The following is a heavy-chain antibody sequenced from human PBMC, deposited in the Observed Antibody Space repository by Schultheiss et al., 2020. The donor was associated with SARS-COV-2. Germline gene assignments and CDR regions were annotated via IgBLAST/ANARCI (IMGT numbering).Heavy chain of an antibody. CDR3: ARGQNYYDTSGYYYFDY. CDR1: GGSVGSDTYY. J-gene: IGHJ4*02. D-gene: IGHD3-22*01. CDR2: VYDRGTT. V-gene: IGHV4-61*03. Sequence: SETLSLTCTVSGGSVGSDTYYWSWIRQPPGKGLEWMGCVYDRGTTNYNSSLKSRVTISLDTSKNLSSLKLSSVTAADTAVYYCARGQNYYDTSGYYYFDYWGQGALVTVSS.